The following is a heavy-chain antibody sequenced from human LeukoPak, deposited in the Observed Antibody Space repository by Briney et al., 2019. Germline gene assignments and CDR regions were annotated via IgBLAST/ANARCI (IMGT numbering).Heavy chain of an antibody. Sequence: SETLSLTCTVSGGSISSGGHFWNWIRQHPGRGLEWIGSIYYSGTTYYNPSLKSRVTISVDTSKNQFSLKLSSVTAADTAVYYCARGLPGSSSWYLGARYHFDYWGQGTLVTVSS. V-gene: IGHV4-31*03. CDR1: GGSISSGGHF. CDR2: IYYSGTT. CDR3: ARGLPGSSSWYLGARYHFDY. J-gene: IGHJ4*02. D-gene: IGHD6-13*01.